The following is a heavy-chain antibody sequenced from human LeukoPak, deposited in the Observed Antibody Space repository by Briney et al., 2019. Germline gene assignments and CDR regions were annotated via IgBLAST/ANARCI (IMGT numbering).Heavy chain of an antibody. Sequence: GGSLRLSCTASGFTFTTHAMTWSRHAPGKGPEWALSISGNGRTTYYSDYVMGRFFISRENYRKTLYLQMNSLRADDTAVYYCVSRGGASVFYYFDFWGKGTLVTASS. CDR1: GFTFTTHA. D-gene: IGHD2/OR15-2a*01. CDR3: VSRGGASVFYYFDF. J-gene: IGHJ4*02. CDR2: ISGNGRTT. V-gene: IGHV3-23*01.